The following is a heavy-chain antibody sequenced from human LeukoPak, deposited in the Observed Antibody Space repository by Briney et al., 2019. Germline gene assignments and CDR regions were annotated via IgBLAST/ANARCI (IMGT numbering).Heavy chain of an antibody. J-gene: IGHJ6*02. Sequence: SVKVSCKASGGTFSSYAISWVRQAPGQGLECMGGIIPIFGTANYAQKFQGRVTITADESTSTAYMELSSLRSEDTAVYYCARDQGNPGYYYYGMDVWGQGTTVTVSS. D-gene: IGHD4-23*01. CDR3: ARDQGNPGYYYYGMDV. CDR1: GGTFSSYA. V-gene: IGHV1-69*13. CDR2: IIPIFGTA.